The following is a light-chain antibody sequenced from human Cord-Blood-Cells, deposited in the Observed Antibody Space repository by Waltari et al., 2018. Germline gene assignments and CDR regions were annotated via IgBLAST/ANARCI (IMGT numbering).Light chain of an antibody. J-gene: IGKJ5*01. CDR1: QSVSRN. V-gene: IGKV3-15*01. CDR3: QQYNNWPPIT. CDR2: GAS. Sequence: EIVMTQSPATLSVSPGERATLSCRASQSVSRNLAWYQQKPGQAPRLLIYGASTRATGTPARFSVSGSGTEFTLTISSLHAEDFPVYYCQQYNNWPPITFGQGTRLEIK.